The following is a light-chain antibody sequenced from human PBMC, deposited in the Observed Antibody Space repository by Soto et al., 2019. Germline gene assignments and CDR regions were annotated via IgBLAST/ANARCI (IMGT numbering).Light chain of an antibody. Sequence: QSVLTQPASVSGSPGQSITISCTGTSSDVGGYNYVSWYQQHPGKAPKLMIYDVSNRPSGFSNRFSGSKSGNTASLTISGLQAEDEADYYCSSYTSSSTLPYVFGTGTKLTVL. V-gene: IGLV2-14*01. CDR1: SSDVGGYNY. CDR2: DVS. CDR3: SSYTSSSTLPYV. J-gene: IGLJ1*01.